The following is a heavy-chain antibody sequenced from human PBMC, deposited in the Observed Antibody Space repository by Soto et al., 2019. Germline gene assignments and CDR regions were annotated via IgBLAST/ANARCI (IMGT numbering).Heavy chain of an antibody. Sequence: EVQLVVSGGLVVRPGGSLRLSCAGSGFTFDDHTMHWVRQAPGKGLEWVSLITWDAGSAFYADSVRGRFTISRDNSKNSLYLQMNSLRTEDSALYYCAKEKDRTCDYLGRGTPLTVAS. J-gene: IGHJ4*02. CDR2: ITWDAGSA. V-gene: IGHV3-43*01. CDR1: GFTFDDHT. CDR3: AKEKDRTCDY.